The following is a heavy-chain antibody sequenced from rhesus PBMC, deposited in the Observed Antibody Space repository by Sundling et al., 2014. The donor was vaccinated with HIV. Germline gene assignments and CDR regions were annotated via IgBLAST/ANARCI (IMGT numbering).Heavy chain of an antibody. CDR1: DDSLSSSY. V-gene: IGHV4-169*02. D-gene: IGHD3-16*01. CDR3: AREEFGGSYYH. Sequence: QLQLQESGPGLVKPSETLSVTCDVSDDSLSSSYWSWIRQAPGKGLEWIGYIYGSGSNTNYNPSLKSRVTLSVDTSKNQLSLKLTSVTAADTAIYYCAREEFGGSYYHWGQGILVTVSS. J-gene: IGHJ4*01. CDR2: IYGSGSNT.